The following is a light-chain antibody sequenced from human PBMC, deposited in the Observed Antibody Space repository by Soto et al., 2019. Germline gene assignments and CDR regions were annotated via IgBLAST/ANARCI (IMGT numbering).Light chain of an antibody. CDR2: EVS. CDR3: SSYSSSSTVV. V-gene: IGLV2-14*01. Sequence: QPVLTQPASVSGSPGQSITMSCTGTSSDVGGYNYVSWYQQHPGKAPKLMIYEVSNRPSGVSNRFSGSKSGNTASLTISGLQTEDEADYYCSSYSSSSTVVIGGGTKLTVL. J-gene: IGLJ2*01. CDR1: SSDVGGYNY.